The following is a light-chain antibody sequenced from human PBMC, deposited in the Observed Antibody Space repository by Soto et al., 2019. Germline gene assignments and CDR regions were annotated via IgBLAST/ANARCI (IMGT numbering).Light chain of an antibody. CDR3: QQYEKVGLT. V-gene: IGKV1-33*01. CDR1: QDSSNY. J-gene: IGKJ4*01. Sequence: DIQMTQSPSSLSASVGDRVTITCQASQDSSNYLNWYQQKPGEAPKLLISDGSNLETGVPSRFSGSGSGTHFTFTISSLQPEEFATYHCQQYEKVGLTFGGGTKVEIK. CDR2: DGS.